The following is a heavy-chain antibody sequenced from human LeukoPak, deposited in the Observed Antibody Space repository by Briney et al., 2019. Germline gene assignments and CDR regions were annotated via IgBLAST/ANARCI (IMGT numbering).Heavy chain of an antibody. V-gene: IGHV3-23*01. CDR2: LSGSGITT. CDR3: AKDGRGSHSSGSYFDY. J-gene: IGHJ4*02. Sequence: GGSLRLSCAASGFTFSNSAMSWVRQAPGKGLEWVSTLSGSGITTYYADSVKGRFTISRDNSKNTLYLQMNSLRAEDTAVYYCAKDGRGSHSSGSYFDYWGQGTLVTVSA. D-gene: IGHD6-19*01. CDR1: GFTFSNSA.